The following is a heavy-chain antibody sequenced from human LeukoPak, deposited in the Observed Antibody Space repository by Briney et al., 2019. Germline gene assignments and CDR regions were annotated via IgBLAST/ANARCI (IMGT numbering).Heavy chain of an antibody. CDR3: ARQLDSSGYLPFDY. Sequence: GESLQISCKGSGSRFTSYWIGWVRQMPGKGLEWMGIIYPGDSDTRYSPSFQGQVTISADKSISTAYLQWSSLKASDTAMYYCARQLDSSGYLPFDYWGQGTLVTVSS. V-gene: IGHV5-51*01. J-gene: IGHJ4*02. CDR2: IYPGDSDT. D-gene: IGHD3-22*01. CDR1: GSRFTSYW.